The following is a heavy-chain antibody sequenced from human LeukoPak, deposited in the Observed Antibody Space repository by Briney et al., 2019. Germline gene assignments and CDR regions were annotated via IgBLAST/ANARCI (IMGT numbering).Heavy chain of an antibody. CDR3: ARGSRVTLDY. J-gene: IGHJ4*02. Sequence: SGTLSLTCAVSGASISSNNWWIWVRQSPEEGLEWIGEIYHDGYTNYNPSLKSRVTMSMDKSKNQLSLKLNFVTAADTAVYYCARGSRVTLDYWGQGTLVTVSS. D-gene: IGHD4-23*01. CDR1: GASISSNNW. CDR2: IYHDGYT. V-gene: IGHV4-4*02.